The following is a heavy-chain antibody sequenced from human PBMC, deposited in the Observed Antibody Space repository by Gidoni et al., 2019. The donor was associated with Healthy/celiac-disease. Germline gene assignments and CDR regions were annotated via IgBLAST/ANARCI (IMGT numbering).Heavy chain of an antibody. CDR1: GSSSISGSHY. Sequence: QVQLQQSGPGLVKPSHTLCLPCTVPGSSSISGSHYRLLIRQPAGKGLEWIGRIYPSGSTNYNPSISSRVTISVDTSKNQFSLKLSSVTAADTAVYYCARDVDIVATTHYYYYGMDVWGQGTTVTVSS. D-gene: IGHD5-12*01. V-gene: IGHV4-61*02. CDR2: IYPSGST. J-gene: IGHJ6*02. CDR3: ARDVDIVATTHYYYYGMDV.